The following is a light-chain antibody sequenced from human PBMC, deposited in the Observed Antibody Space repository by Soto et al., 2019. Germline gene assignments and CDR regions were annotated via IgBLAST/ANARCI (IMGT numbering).Light chain of an antibody. CDR2: DVN. CDR3: CSYAHTSRV. CDR1: SGDIGAYNY. V-gene: IGLV2-11*01. J-gene: IGLJ3*02. Sequence: QSALTQPRSVSGSPGQSVTFSCTGTSGDIGAYNYVSWYQFHPGKAPKMIIYDVNKRPSGVPDRFSGSKSGNTASLTISWLQAEDEADYYCCSYAHTSRVFGGGPQLTVL.